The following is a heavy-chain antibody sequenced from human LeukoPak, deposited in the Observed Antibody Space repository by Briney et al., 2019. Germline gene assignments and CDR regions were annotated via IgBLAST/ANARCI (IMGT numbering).Heavy chain of an antibody. Sequence: GGSLRLSCAASGFTFSSYSMNWVRQAPGKGLEWVSSISSSSSYIYYADSVKGRFTISRDNAKNSLYLQMNSLRAEDTAVYCCARDENSGSSYYYYYTDVWGKGTTVTVSS. CDR1: GFTFSSYS. V-gene: IGHV3-21*01. J-gene: IGHJ6*03. CDR3: ARDENSGSSYYYYYTDV. CDR2: ISSSSSYI. D-gene: IGHD1-26*01.